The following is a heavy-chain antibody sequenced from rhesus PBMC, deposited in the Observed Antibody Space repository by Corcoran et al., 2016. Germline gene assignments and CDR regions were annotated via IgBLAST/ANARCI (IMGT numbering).Heavy chain of an antibody. Sequence: EVQLVESGGGLAKPGGSLRLSCAASGFSFSDYYMYWVRQAPGKGLEWVSVISYTGGSTYYADSVKGRFPISRGNAKNTLYLQMDSLRAEDTAVYYCARDFTYYYSGSYGLDYWGQGVLVTVSS. CDR2: ISYTGGST. CDR1: GFSFSDYY. D-gene: IGHD3-16*01. CDR3: ARDFTYYYSGSYGLDY. J-gene: IGHJ4*01. V-gene: IGHV3S18*01.